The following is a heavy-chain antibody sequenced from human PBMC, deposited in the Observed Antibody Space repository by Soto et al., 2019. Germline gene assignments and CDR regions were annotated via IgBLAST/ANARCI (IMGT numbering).Heavy chain of an antibody. CDR2: IYHSGST. CDR1: GGSISSSNW. D-gene: IGHD6-6*01. V-gene: IGHV4-4*02. Sequence: PSETLSLTCAVSGGSISSSNWWSWVRQPPGKGLEWIGEIYHSGSTNYNPSLKSRVTISVDKSKNQLSLKLSSVTAADTAVYYCARDDGAIAARPFDYWGKGTLVTVPS. CDR3: ARDDGAIAARPFDY. J-gene: IGHJ4*02.